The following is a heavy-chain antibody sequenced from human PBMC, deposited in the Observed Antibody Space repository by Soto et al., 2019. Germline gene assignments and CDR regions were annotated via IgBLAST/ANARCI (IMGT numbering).Heavy chain of an antibody. J-gene: IGHJ4*02. D-gene: IGHD6-19*01. CDR2: INAGNGNK. CDR1: GYTFTSYA. V-gene: IGHV1-3*01. CDR3: ARVVGIAVDDY. Sequence: QVQLVQSGAEVKKPGASVKVSCKASGYTFTSYAMHWVRQAPGQRLEWMGWINAGNGNKKYSQKFQGRVTITRDTSASTAYMELSSLRSEDTAVYYCARVVGIAVDDYWGQGTLVTVSS.